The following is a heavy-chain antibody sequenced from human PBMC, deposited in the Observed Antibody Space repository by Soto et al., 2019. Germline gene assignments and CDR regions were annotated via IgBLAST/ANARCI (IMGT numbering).Heavy chain of an antibody. CDR3: SKGLITIYGEVIYLGGMDV. CDR1: GFTFSSYA. V-gene: IGHV3-23*01. D-gene: IGHD3-3*01. Sequence: PGGSLRLSCAASGFTFSSYAMSWVRQAPGKGLEWVSAISGSGGSTYYADSVKGRFTISRDNSKNTLYLQMNSQRAEDPAVYYCSKGLITIYGEVIYLGGMDVWGQGTTVTVSS. J-gene: IGHJ6*02. CDR2: ISGSGGST.